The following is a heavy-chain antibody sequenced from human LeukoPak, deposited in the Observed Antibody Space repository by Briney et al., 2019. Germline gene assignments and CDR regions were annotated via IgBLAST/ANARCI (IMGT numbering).Heavy chain of an antibody. J-gene: IGHJ3*02. V-gene: IGHV3-48*01. CDR1: GFTFSSYS. Sequence: SGGSLRLSCAASGFTFSSYSMNWVRQAPGKGLEWVSYISSSSSTIYYADSVKGRFTISRDNAKNSLYLQMNSLRVEGTAVYFCARDPYQNAYGAFDIWGQGTMVTVSS. CDR3: ARDPYQNAYGAFDI. D-gene: IGHD3-10*01. CDR2: ISSSSSTI.